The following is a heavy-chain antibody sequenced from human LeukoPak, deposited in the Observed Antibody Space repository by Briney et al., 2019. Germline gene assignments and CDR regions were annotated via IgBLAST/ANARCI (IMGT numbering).Heavy chain of an antibody. CDR2: IIPIFGTA. Sequence: SVKVSCKASGGTFSSYAISWVRQAPGQGLEWMGRIIPIFGTANYAQKFQGRVTITADKSTSTAYMELSSLRSEDTAVYYCARNRYSSGWLLGYWGQGTLVTVSS. D-gene: IGHD6-19*01. J-gene: IGHJ4*02. CDR1: GGTFSSYA. V-gene: IGHV1-69*06. CDR3: ARNRYSSGWLLGY.